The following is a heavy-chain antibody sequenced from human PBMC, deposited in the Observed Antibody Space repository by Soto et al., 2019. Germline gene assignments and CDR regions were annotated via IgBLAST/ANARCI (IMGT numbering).Heavy chain of an antibody. V-gene: IGHV3-21*01. CDR1: VFTFSSYS. J-gene: IGHJ5*02. CDR2: ISSSISYI. D-gene: IGHD6-13*01. Sequence: VGSLRLSCAASVFTFSSYSMNWFRQAPGKGLEWVSSISSSISYIYYADSVKGLFTISIDNAKNSLYLQMNSLRAEDTAVYYCARDFSSRWYNWLEPWGQGTLVTVSS. CDR3: ARDFSSRWYNWLEP.